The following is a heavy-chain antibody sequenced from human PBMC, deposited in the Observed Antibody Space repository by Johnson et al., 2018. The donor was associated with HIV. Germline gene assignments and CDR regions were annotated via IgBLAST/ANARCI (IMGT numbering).Heavy chain of an antibody. J-gene: IGHJ3*02. V-gene: IGHV3-74*01. CDR3: AQENFEWELGAFDI. Sequence: QAPGKGLVWVSRINGDGSRTSYADSVKGRFTIARDNAKNTLFLEMKSLRAEDTAVYYCAQENFEWELGAFDIWGQGTMVTVAS. D-gene: IGHD1-26*01. CDR2: INGDGSRT.